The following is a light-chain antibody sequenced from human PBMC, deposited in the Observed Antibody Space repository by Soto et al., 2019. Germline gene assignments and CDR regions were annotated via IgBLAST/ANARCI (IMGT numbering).Light chain of an antibody. CDR1: QSISTY. J-gene: IGKJ1*01. Sequence: DIQMTQSPSSPSASVGDRVTITCRASQSISTYLNWFQQKPGKAPNLLIYAASTLQSGGPSRFSGSGSGTHFTLTISSLQPEDFATYYCQQSYSTPWTFGQGTKVDIK. CDR2: AAS. V-gene: IGKV1-39*01. CDR3: QQSYSTPWT.